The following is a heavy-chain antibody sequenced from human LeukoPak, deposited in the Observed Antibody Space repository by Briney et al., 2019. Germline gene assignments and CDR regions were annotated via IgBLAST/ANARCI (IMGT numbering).Heavy chain of an antibody. D-gene: IGHD3-22*01. Sequence: SSQTLSLTCTVSGGSISSGDYYWSWIRQPPGKGLEWIGYIYYSGSTYYNPSLKSRVTISVDTSKNQISLKLSSVTAADTAVYYCARVRGGYYYDSGGSWADYWGQGALVTVSS. V-gene: IGHV4-30-4*08. CDR3: ARVRGGYYYDSGGSWADY. CDR2: IYYSGST. J-gene: IGHJ4*02. CDR1: GGSISSGDYY.